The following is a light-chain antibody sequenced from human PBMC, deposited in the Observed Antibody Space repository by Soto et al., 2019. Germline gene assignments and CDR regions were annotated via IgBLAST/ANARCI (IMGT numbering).Light chain of an antibody. CDR2: DVS. CDR3: TSHTSSSPYV. V-gene: IGLV2-14*01. J-gene: IGLJ1*01. CDR1: SSDVGFYNY. Sequence: QSVLTQPASVSGSPGQSITISCTGSSSDVGFYNYVSWYQQHPGKAPKLMIYDVSNRPSGVSNRFSGSKSGNTASLTIFGLQAEDEADYYCTSHTSSSPYVFGTGTKATVL.